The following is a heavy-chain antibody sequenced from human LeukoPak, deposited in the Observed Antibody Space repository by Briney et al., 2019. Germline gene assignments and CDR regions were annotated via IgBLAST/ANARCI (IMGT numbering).Heavy chain of an antibody. V-gene: IGHV3-48*04. CDR3: ARVGRSGYSLDY. CDR2: ISSSSSNI. D-gene: IGHD3-3*01. J-gene: IGHJ4*02. Sequence: GGSLRLSCAVSGFSFNTYSIEWVRQAPGKGREGVSYISSSSSNIYYADSVMGGFTISRDNANNLVFLQMNSLRAEDTAVYYCARVGRSGYSLDYWGQGTLVTVSS. CDR1: GFSFNTYS.